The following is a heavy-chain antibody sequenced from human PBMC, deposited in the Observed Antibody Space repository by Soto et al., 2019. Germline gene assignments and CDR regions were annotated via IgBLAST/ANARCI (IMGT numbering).Heavy chain of an antibody. CDR2: ISGSGGST. Sequence: RLSCAASGFTFSSYAMSWVRQAPGKGLEWVSAISGSGGSTYYADSVKGRFTISRDNSKNTLYLQMNSLRAEDTAVCYCASHDTAMVQSFDYWGQGTLVTVSS. CDR1: GFTFSSYA. CDR3: ASHDTAMVQSFDY. J-gene: IGHJ4*02. V-gene: IGHV3-23*01. D-gene: IGHD5-18*01.